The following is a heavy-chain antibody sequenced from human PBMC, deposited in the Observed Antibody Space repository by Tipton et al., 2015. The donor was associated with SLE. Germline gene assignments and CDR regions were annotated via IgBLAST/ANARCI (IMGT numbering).Heavy chain of an antibody. CDR2: IYYRGST. CDR1: GGSISSKTYY. J-gene: IGHJ6*03. CDR3: VKSVVVVSPRDYYYYMDV. Sequence: TLSLTCTVSGGSISSKTYYWGWIRQPPGKGLEWIGSIYYRGSTNYKSSLRGRVTISVDMSKNQFSLRLSSVTAADTGVYYCVKSVVVVSPRDYYYYMDVWGKGTTVAVSS. D-gene: IGHD2-15*01. V-gene: IGHV4-39*07.